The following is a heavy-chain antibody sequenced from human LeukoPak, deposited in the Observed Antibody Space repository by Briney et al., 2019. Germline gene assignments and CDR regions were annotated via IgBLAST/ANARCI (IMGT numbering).Heavy chain of an antibody. J-gene: IGHJ5*02. CDR1: GYTFTSYD. V-gene: IGHV1-8*01. Sequence: ASVKVSCKASGYTFTSYDINWVRQATGHRLECMGWMNPNSGNTGYAQKFQGRVTMTRNTSISTAYMELSSLRSEDTAVYYCARGFFTYCSSTSCKRFDPWGQGTLVTVSS. CDR3: ARGFFTYCSSTSCKRFDP. CDR2: MNPNSGNT. D-gene: IGHD2-2*01.